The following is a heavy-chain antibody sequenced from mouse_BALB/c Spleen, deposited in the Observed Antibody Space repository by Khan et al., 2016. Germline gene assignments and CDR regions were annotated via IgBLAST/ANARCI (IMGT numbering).Heavy chain of an antibody. Sequence: VQLQQSGAELVRPGALVKLTCKASGFNIKDYYMHWVKQRPEQGLEWIGWIDPENGNSIYDPKFQGKASITADTSSHTAYLQVNSLTSADTAVYYCARSPYFFDYWGQGTTLTVSS. CDR3: ARSPYFFDY. J-gene: IGHJ2*01. V-gene: IGHV14-1*02. CDR2: IDPENGNS. CDR1: GFNIKDYY.